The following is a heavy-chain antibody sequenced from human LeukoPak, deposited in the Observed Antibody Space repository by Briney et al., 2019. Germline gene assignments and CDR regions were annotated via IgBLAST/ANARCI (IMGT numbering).Heavy chain of an antibody. Sequence: KPSETLSLTCTVSGGSISSSSYYWGWIRQPPGKGLEWIGSIYYSGSTYYNPSLKSRVTISVDTSKNQFSLKLSSVTAADTAVYYCATGARLTFLDWGQGTLVTVSS. CDR1: GGSISSSSYY. V-gene: IGHV4-39*01. J-gene: IGHJ4*02. D-gene: IGHD3-3*01. CDR3: ATGARLTFLD. CDR2: IYYSGST.